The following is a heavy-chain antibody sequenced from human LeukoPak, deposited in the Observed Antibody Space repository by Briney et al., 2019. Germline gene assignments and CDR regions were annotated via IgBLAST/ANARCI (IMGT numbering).Heavy chain of an antibody. CDR2: ISGSGEST. Sequence: GGSLRLSCTASGFTFSSYAMNWVRQAPGKGLEWVSAISGSGESTYYADPVKGRFTISRENSKSTLYLQMNSLRAEDTALYYCAKARGYSSSSENNWFDPWGQGTLVTVSS. V-gene: IGHV3-23*01. CDR3: AKARGYSSSSENNWFDP. J-gene: IGHJ5*02. D-gene: IGHD6-6*01. CDR1: GFTFSSYA.